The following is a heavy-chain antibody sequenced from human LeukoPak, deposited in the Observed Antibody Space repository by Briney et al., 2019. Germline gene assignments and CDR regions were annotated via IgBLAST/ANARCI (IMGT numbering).Heavy chain of an antibody. Sequence: SETLSLTCAVYGGSFSGYYWSWIQQPAGKGLQWIGRISTSGNTDYNPSLKSRVTMSVDTSKNQFSLKLTSVTAADTAVYYCASDSFYDSGGYFYYWGQGTPVTVSS. CDR2: ISTSGNT. D-gene: IGHD3-22*01. CDR1: GGSFSGYY. V-gene: IGHV4-59*10. J-gene: IGHJ4*02. CDR3: ASDSFYDSGGYFYY.